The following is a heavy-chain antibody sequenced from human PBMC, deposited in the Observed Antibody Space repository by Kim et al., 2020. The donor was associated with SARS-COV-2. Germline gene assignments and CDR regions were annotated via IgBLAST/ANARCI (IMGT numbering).Heavy chain of an antibody. Sequence: SETLSLTCTVSGGSISSSSYYWGWIRQPPGKGLEWIGSIYYSGSTYYNPSLKSRLTISVDTSRNQFSLKLSSVTAADTAVYYCASGVVVVPAPGYYYYYGMDVWGQGTTVTVSS. V-gene: IGHV4-39*07. J-gene: IGHJ6*02. D-gene: IGHD2-2*01. CDR1: GGSISSSSYY. CDR3: ASGVVVVPAPGYYYYYGMDV. CDR2: IYYSGST.